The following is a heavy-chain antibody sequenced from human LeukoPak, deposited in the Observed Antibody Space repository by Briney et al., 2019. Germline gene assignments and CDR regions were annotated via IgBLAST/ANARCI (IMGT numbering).Heavy chain of an antibody. D-gene: IGHD3-16*01. CDR3: ARGPALYYEYVWGSWSYYYAMDV. J-gene: IGHJ6*02. CDR2: ISYDGSNK. CDR1: GFTFSSYA. V-gene: IGHV3-30-3*01. Sequence: GGSLRLSCAASGFTFSSYAMHWVRQAPGKGLEWVAVISYDGSNKYYADSVKGRFTISRDNSKNTLYLQMNSLRAEDTAVYYCARGPALYYEYVWGSWSYYYAMDVWGQGTTVTVSS.